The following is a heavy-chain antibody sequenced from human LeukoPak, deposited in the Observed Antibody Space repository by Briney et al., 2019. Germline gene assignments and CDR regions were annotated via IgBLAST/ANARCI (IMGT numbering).Heavy chain of an antibody. CDR3: AKGYYYHVWGSYYFYY. Sequence: PGGSLRLSCAASGFTFSSYAMSWVRQAPGKGLEWVSAISGSGGSAYYADSVKGRFTISRDNSRDTLYLQMNSLRAEDTAIYYCAKGYYYHVWGSYYFYYWGQGTLVTVSS. V-gene: IGHV3-23*01. J-gene: IGHJ4*02. D-gene: IGHD3-16*01. CDR1: GFTFSSYA. CDR2: ISGSGGSA.